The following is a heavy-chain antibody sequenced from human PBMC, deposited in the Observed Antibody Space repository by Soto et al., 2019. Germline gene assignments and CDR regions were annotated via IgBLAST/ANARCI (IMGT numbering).Heavy chain of an antibody. J-gene: IGHJ4*02. CDR3: AKDTFYGSGTYYLLSD. V-gene: IGHV3-9*01. D-gene: IGHD3-10*01. CDR2: ITWNSGTI. CDR1: GFTFDDYA. Sequence: EVRLVESGGGLVQPGRSLRLSCAASGFTFDDYAMHWVRHAPGKGLEWVSGITWNSGTIDYVDSVKGRFTISRDNAKNSLYLQMNSLRAEDTALYYCAKDTFYGSGTYYLLSDWGQGTLVTVSS.